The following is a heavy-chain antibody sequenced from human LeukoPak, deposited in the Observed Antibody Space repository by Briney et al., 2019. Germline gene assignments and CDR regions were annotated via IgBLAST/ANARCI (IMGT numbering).Heavy chain of an antibody. Sequence: SETLSLTCTVSGGSISSGGYYWSWIRQHPGKGLEWIGYIYYSGSTYYNPSLKSRVTIPVDTSKNQFSLKLSSVTAADTAVYYCARDYCSGGSCYSTYWGQGTLVTVSS. V-gene: IGHV4-31*03. D-gene: IGHD2-15*01. CDR2: IYYSGST. CDR3: ARDYCSGGSCYSTY. CDR1: GGSISSGGYY. J-gene: IGHJ4*02.